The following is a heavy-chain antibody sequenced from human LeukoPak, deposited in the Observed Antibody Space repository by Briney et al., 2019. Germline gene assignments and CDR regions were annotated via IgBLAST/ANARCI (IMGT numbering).Heavy chain of an antibody. D-gene: IGHD1-1*01. Sequence: GGSLRLSCAASGFTFRNFAMSWVRQAPGRGLEWVSSISGSDDTTDYTHSVKGRFTISRDNSNGTLYLQMGSLRAEDTAIYYCAKGLYTNNWPNWIDPWGQGTLVTVSS. CDR1: GFTFRNFA. CDR3: AKGLYTNNWPNWIDP. V-gene: IGHV3-23*01. J-gene: IGHJ5*02. CDR2: ISGSDDTT.